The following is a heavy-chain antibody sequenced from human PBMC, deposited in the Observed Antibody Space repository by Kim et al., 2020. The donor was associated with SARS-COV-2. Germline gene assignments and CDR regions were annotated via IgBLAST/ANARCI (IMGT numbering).Heavy chain of an antibody. V-gene: IGHV4-31*03. CDR1: GGSISSGGYY. J-gene: IGHJ5*02. CDR3: ARAESVDLMATTPGDWFDP. Sequence: SETLSLTCTVSGGSISSGGYYWSWIRQHPGKGLEWIGYIYYSGSTYYNPSLKSRVTISVDTSKNQFSLKLSSVTAADTAVYYCARAESVDLMATTPGDWFDPWGQGTLVTVSS. D-gene: IGHD5-12*01. CDR2: IYYSGST.